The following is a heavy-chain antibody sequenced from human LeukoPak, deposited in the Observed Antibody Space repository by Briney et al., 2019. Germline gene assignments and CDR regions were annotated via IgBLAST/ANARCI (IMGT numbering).Heavy chain of an antibody. Sequence: SETLSLTCAVSGGSISSGGYSWSRIRQPPGKGLEWIGYIYHSGSTYYNPSLKSRVTISVDRSKNQFSLKLSSVTAADTAVYYCARGSLDSSGYYFDYWGQGTLVTVSS. D-gene: IGHD3-22*01. CDR2: IYHSGST. CDR1: GGSISSGGYS. V-gene: IGHV4-30-2*01. CDR3: ARGSLDSSGYYFDY. J-gene: IGHJ4*02.